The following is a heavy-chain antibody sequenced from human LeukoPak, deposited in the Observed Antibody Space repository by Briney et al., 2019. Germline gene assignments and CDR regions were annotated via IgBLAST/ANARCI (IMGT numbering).Heavy chain of an antibody. D-gene: IGHD3-3*01. CDR2: IYYSGST. J-gene: IGHJ6*03. CDR1: GGSISSYY. Sequence: SETLSLTCTVSGGSISSYYWSWIRQPPWKGLEWIGYIYYSGSTNYNPSLKSRVTISVDTSKNQFSLKLSSVTAADTAVYYCARKGFLEWLSLMDVWGKGTTVTVSS. V-gene: IGHV4-59*08. CDR3: ARKGFLEWLSLMDV.